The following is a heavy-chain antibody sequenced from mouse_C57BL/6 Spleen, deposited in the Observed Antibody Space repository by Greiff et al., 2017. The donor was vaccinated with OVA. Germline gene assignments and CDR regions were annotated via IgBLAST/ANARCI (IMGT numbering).Heavy chain of an antibody. D-gene: IGHD2-1*01. CDR3: ARRGNYLYAMDY. V-gene: IGHV1-50*01. Sequence: QVQLKQSGAELVKPGASVKLSCKASGYTFTSYWMQWVKQRPGQGLEWIGEIDPSDSYTNYNQKFKGKATLTVDTSSSTAYMQLSSLTSEDSAVYYCARRGNYLYAMDYWGQGTSVTVSS. J-gene: IGHJ4*01. CDR2: IDPSDSYT. CDR1: GYTFTSYW.